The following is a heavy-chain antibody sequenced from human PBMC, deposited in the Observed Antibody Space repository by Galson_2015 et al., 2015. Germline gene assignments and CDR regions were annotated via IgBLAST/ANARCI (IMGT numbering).Heavy chain of an antibody. V-gene: IGHV4-4*02. J-gene: IGHJ6*03. Sequence: SSNWWSWVRQPPGKGLEWIGEIYHSGSTNYNPSLKSRVTISVDKSKNQFSLKLSSVTAADTAVYYCARGSPIYYDFWSGPNDMDVWGKGTTVTVSS. CDR2: IYHSGST. D-gene: IGHD3-3*01. CDR1: SSNW. CDR3: ARGSPIYYDFWSGPNDMDV.